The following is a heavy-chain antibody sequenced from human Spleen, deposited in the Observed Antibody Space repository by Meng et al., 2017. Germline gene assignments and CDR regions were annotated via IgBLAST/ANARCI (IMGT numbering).Heavy chain of an antibody. CDR2: IYYSGYT. CDR3: GREGSGWYSDH. Sequence: SETLSLTCTVSGGSISGSSYYWGWIRQPPGKGLEWIGSIYYSGYTYYNPSLKSGVTISVDTSKNQFSLKLRSVTAADTAVYYCGREGSGWYSDHWGQGTLVTVSS. V-gene: IGHV4-39*07. CDR1: GGSISGSSYY. D-gene: IGHD6-19*01. J-gene: IGHJ4*01.